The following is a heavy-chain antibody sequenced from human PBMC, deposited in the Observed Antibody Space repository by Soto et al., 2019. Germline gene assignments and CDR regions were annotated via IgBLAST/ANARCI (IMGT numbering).Heavy chain of an antibody. CDR3: ARDRWVSGYYSGMDV. CDR1: GYTFTGYY. Sequence: QVQLVQSGAEVKKPGASVKVSCKASGYTFTGYYMHWVRQAPGQGLEWMGWINPNSGGTNYAQKFQGRVTRTRDTSISTAYMELSRRRSDDTAVYSCARDRWVSGYYSGMDVWGQGTTVTVSS. V-gene: IGHV1-2*02. CDR2: INPNSGGT. D-gene: IGHD1-26*01. J-gene: IGHJ6*02.